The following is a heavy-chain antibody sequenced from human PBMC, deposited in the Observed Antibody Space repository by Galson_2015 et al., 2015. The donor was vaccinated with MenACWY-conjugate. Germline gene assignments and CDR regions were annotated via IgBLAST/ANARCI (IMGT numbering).Heavy chain of an antibody. D-gene: IGHD5-18*01. CDR1: GYSFTSYW. CDR2: VYPGDSET. Sequence: SGAEVKKPGESLKLSCTGSGYSFTSYWIGWVRQMPGKGLEWMGIVYPGDSETRYSPSFQGQVTISADKSISTANLQWSSLKASDTAMYYCARGGFTYGDAFDIWGQGTMVTVSS. V-gene: IGHV5-51*03. CDR3: ARGGFTYGDAFDI. J-gene: IGHJ3*02.